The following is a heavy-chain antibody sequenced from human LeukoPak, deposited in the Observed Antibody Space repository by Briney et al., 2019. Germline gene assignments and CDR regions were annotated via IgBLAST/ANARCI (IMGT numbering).Heavy chain of an antibody. CDR2: INSVGSYT. CDR3: ARGYCSNTSCNYYYAMDV. J-gene: IGHJ6*02. V-gene: IGHV3-74*01. D-gene: IGHD2-2*01. CDR1: GFTISSYW. Sequence: GGSLRLSCAVSGFTISSYWMHWVRQAPGKGLVWVSRINSVGSYTNYADSVKGRFTISRDNGKNTLYLQMNSLRAEDTAVYYCARGYCSNTSCNYYYAMDVWGQGTTVTVSS.